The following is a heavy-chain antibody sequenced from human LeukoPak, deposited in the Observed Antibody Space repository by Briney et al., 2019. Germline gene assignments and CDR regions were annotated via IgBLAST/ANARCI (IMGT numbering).Heavy chain of an antibody. CDR3: ARAYYYDNRAIDY. CDR2: LSSSSTYI. J-gene: IGHJ4*02. CDR1: GFTFSSYW. D-gene: IGHD3-22*01. V-gene: IGHV3-21*06. Sequence: GGSLRLSCAASGFTFSSYWMSWVRQAPGKGLEWVSTLSSSSTYIYHADSVKGRFTISRDNAKSSLYLQMNSLRAEDTAVYYCARAYYYDNRAIDYWGQGTLVTVSS.